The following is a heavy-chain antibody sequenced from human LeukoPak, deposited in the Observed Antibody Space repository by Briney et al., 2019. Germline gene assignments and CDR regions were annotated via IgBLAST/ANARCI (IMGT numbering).Heavy chain of an antibody. J-gene: IGHJ4*02. D-gene: IGHD4-17*01. CDR1: GFSFDTYW. CDR3: TRHPYGVLDY. Sequence: PGGSLRLSCAVSGFSFDTYWMAWVLQAPGKGLEWVANIKQDGTEKYYVDSVEGRFTISRDNAKNSLYLQMDSLRAEDTAVYYCTRHPYGVLDYWGQGTLVTVSS. V-gene: IGHV3-7*01. CDR2: IKQDGTEK.